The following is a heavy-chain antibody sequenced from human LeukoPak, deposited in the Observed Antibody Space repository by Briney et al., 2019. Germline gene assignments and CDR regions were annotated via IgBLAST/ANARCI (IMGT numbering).Heavy chain of an antibody. CDR2: ISAYNGNT. J-gene: IGHJ4*02. V-gene: IGHV1-18*01. CDR1: GYTFTSYG. Sequence: ASVKVSCKASGYTFTSYGISWVRQAPGQGLEWMGWISAYNGNTNYAQKLQGRVTMTTDTSTSTAYTELRSLRSDDTAVYYCARDPRNYDFWRGDYYFDYWGQGTLVTVSS. CDR3: ARDPRNYDFWRGDYYFDY. D-gene: IGHD3-3*01.